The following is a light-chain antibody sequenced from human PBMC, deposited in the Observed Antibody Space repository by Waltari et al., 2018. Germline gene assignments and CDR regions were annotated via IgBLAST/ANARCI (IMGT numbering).Light chain of an antibody. CDR2: EVT. CDR3: SSYAGGSSLM. V-gene: IGLV2-8*01. Sequence: QSALTQPPSASGSPGQSITISCPGISTDVAGYDPVFWYQQHPVKAPKLLIYEVTKRPSGVPDRFSGSKSDNTASLAVSGLQAEDEADYYCSSYAGGSSLMFGGGTKLTVL. J-gene: IGLJ3*02. CDR1: STDVAGYDP.